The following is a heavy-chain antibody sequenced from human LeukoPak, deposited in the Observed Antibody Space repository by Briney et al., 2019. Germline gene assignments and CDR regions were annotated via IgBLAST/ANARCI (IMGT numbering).Heavy chain of an antibody. J-gene: IGHJ4*02. Sequence: ASVKVSCKAPGYTFTGYYMHWVRQAPGQGLEWMGWINPNSGGTNYAQKFQGRVTMTRDTSISTAYMELSRLRSDDTAVYYCARAEGWLPPYNFDYWGQGTLVTVSS. D-gene: IGHD5-24*01. CDR3: ARAEGWLPPYNFDY. CDR1: GYTFTGYY. CDR2: INPNSGGT. V-gene: IGHV1-2*02.